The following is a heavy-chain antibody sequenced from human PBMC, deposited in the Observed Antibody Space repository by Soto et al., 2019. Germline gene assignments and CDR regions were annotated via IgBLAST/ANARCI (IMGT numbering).Heavy chain of an antibody. J-gene: IGHJ4*02. CDR1: GGAFSSYT. Sequence: ASVKVSCKASGGAFSSYTISWVRQASGQGLEWMGWISAYNGNTNYAQKLQGRVTMTTDTSTSTAYMELRSLRSDDTAVYYCARDSVVYGSTRDFDYWGQGTVVTVSS. CDR2: ISAYNGNT. D-gene: IGHD2-2*01. V-gene: IGHV1-18*01. CDR3: ARDSVVYGSTRDFDY.